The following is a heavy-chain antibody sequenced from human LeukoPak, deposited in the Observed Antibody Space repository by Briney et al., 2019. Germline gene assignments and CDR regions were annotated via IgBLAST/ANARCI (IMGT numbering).Heavy chain of an antibody. Sequence: SETLSLTCTVSGGSISNYYWSWIRQPPGKGLEWIGYIYYTGKTNYNPSLNNRVTISVDTSKNQFSLKLSSVTAADTAVYYCARRVGYNYGYSIDYWGQGTLVTVSS. CDR3: ARRVGYNYGYSIDY. CDR1: GGSISNYY. J-gene: IGHJ4*02. V-gene: IGHV4-59*08. CDR2: IYYTGKT. D-gene: IGHD5-18*01.